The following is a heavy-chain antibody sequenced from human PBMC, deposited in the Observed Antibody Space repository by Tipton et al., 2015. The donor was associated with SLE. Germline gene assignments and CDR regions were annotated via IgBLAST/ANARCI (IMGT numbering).Heavy chain of an antibody. Sequence: SLRLSCAGSGFPFSAYGMHGVRQAPGKGLESVAVIWFDGSIEKYADSVKGRFTISRDNAKNTVYLQMNSLRAEDTAVYYCARFSGYSTSSAYFDYWGQGTLVAISS. CDR1: GFPFSAYG. CDR2: IWFDGSIE. CDR3: ARFSGYSTSSAYFDY. J-gene: IGHJ4*02. V-gene: IGHV3-33*03. D-gene: IGHD1-26*01.